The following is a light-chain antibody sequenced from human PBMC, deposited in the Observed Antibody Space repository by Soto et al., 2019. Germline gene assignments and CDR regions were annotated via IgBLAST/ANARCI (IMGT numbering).Light chain of an antibody. V-gene: IGKV1-12*01. CDR3: QQANTFPLF. CDR1: QDISRW. Sequence: DIQMTQSPASVSASIGDRVTITCRASQDISRWLAWYQQKPGKAPKLLIYGASFLQSGVPSRFSGSGSGTELILTINSLQPEDFATYYCQQANTFPLFFGPGTKVDIK. CDR2: GAS. J-gene: IGKJ3*01.